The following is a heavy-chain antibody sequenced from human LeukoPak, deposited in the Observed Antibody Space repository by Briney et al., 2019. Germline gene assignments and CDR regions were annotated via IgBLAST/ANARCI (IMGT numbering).Heavy chain of an antibody. D-gene: IGHD6-19*01. CDR3: ARRSGIAVAGAFDY. Sequence: QPGGSLRLSCAASGFTFSNYAMRWVRQAPGKGLEWGSGISVSGDSTYYADSVKGRFTISRDNSKNKLYLQMNSLRAEDTPVYHCARRSGIAVAGAFDYWGQGTLVTASS. CDR2: ISVSGDST. CDR1: GFTFSNYA. J-gene: IGHJ4*02. V-gene: IGHV3-23*01.